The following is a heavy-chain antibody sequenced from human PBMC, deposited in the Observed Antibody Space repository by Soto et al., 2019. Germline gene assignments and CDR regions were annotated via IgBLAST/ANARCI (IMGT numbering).Heavy chain of an antibody. CDR1: GFTFSDYW. D-gene: IGHD6-19*01. V-gene: IGHV3-74*01. CDR2: VNTDERRT. CDR3: ARVLNGQWYLDH. Sequence: GGSLRLSCAAAGFTFSDYWMHWVRQVPGKGLVWVARVNTDERRTSYADSVMGRFTISRDNAKNTLYLQMISLTAEDTAVYDCARVLNGQWYLDHCGRGPLVAISS. J-gene: IGHJ4*02.